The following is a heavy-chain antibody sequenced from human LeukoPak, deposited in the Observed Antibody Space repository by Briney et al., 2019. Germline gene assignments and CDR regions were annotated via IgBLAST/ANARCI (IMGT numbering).Heavy chain of an antibody. D-gene: IGHD3-16*01. CDR1: GFTVSDYY. J-gene: IGHJ4*02. CDR3: VRGMGGGVSNFDY. CDR2: ISFSGSTI. V-gene: IGHV3-11*04. Sequence: GGSLRLSYAASGFTVSDYYMTWIRQAPGKGLDWVSYISFSGSTIYYADSVKGRFIISRDTAKNSLYLQMNSLRAEDTAVYYCVRGMGGGVSNFDYWGQGTLVTVSS.